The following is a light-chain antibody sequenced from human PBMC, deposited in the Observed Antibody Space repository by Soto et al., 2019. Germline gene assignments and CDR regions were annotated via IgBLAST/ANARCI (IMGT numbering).Light chain of an antibody. Sequence: DIQMTQSPSSLYASVGDRVTITCQASQDIRNYLNWYQQKPGKAPKLLIYDASTLETGVPSRFSGSGSGTDFSFTISSLQPDDLGTYYCQQFHSLPLSFGGGTKVEIK. CDR2: DAS. V-gene: IGKV1-33*01. CDR3: QQFHSLPLS. CDR1: QDIRNY. J-gene: IGKJ4*01.